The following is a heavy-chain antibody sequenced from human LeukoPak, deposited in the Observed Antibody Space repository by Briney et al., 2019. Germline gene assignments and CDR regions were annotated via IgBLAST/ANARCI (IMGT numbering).Heavy chain of an antibody. V-gene: IGHV3-11*04. Sequence: GGPLRLSCAASGFTFSDYYMSWIRQAPGKGLEWVSYISSSGSTIYYADSVKGRFTISRDNAKNSLYLQMNSLRAEDTAVYYCARDANTVVGATHFDYWGQGTLVTVSS. D-gene: IGHD1-26*01. CDR3: ARDANTVVGATHFDY. J-gene: IGHJ4*02. CDR2: ISSSGSTI. CDR1: GFTFSDYY.